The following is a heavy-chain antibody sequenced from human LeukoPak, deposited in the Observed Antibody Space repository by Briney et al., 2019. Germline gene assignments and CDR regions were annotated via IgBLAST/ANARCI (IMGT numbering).Heavy chain of an antibody. D-gene: IGHD3-22*01. J-gene: IGHJ4*02. Sequence: PSETLSLTSILSAASICSYYWSCIRQPAGKGLEWIGRIYTSASTDYNPSLKSRVTMSVDMSKNQFSLKLSSVTAADTAVYYCARDPWNSGFFDSWGQGTLVTVSS. V-gene: IGHV4-4*07. CDR3: ARDPWNSGFFDS. CDR1: AASICSYY. CDR2: IYTSAST.